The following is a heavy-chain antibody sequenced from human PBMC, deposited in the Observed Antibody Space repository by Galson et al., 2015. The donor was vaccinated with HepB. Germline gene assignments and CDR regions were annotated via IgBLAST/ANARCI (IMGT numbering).Heavy chain of an antibody. V-gene: IGHV3-15*01. CDR2: IKSKTDGETT. Sequence: SLRLSCAASGFPFNNAWMTWVRQAPGRGLEWVGRIKSKTDGETTDYAAPVKGRFTISRDDSKNSLYLQMNSLKTEDTAVYYCTTDVYYSTYWSWLDPWGQGTLVPVSS. CDR3: TTDVYYSTYWSWLDP. D-gene: IGHD2-8*02. CDR1: GFPFNNAW. J-gene: IGHJ5*02.